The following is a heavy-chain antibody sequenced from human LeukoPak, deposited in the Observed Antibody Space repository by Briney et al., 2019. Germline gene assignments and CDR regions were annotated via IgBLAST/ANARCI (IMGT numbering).Heavy chain of an antibody. J-gene: IGHJ5*02. V-gene: IGHV3-64*01. CDR2: ISGSGGST. CDR3: AREDWFDP. Sequence: PGGSLRLSCAASGFTFSSYGMSWVRQAPGKGLEWVSAISGSGGSTYYANSVKGRFTISRDNSKNTLYLQMGSLRAEDMAVYYCAREDWFDPWGQGTLVTVSS. CDR1: GFTFSSYG.